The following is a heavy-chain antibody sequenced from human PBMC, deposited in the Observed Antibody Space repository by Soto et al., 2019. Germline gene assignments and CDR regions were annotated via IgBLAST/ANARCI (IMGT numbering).Heavy chain of an antibody. CDR2: ISSSSSYI. J-gene: IGHJ4*02. Sequence: EVQLVESGGGLVKPGGSLRLSCAASGFTFSSYSMNWVRQAPGKGLEWVSSISSSSSYIYYSDSVNVRFTISRDNAKNSLYLQMISLRAEDTAVYYCAREGIAVAGYYFDYWGQGTLVTVSS. CDR1: GFTFSSYS. V-gene: IGHV3-21*01. D-gene: IGHD6-19*01. CDR3: AREGIAVAGYYFDY.